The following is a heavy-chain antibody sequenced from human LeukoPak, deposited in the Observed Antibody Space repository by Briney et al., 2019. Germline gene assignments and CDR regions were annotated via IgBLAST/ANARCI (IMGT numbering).Heavy chain of an antibody. Sequence: PGGSLRLSCAASGFTVSSNYMSWVRQAPGKGLEWVSVIYSGGSTYYADSVKGRFTISRDNSKNTLYLQMNSLRAEDTAVYYCAKRGSGNSLYWLDYWGQGTLVTVPS. CDR2: IYSGGST. CDR3: AKRGSGNSLYWLDY. CDR1: GFTVSSNY. D-gene: IGHD1-26*01. J-gene: IGHJ4*02. V-gene: IGHV3-53*01.